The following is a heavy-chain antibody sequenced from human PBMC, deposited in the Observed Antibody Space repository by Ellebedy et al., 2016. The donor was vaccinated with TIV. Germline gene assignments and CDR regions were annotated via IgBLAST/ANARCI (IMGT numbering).Heavy chain of an antibody. CDR2: INAGNGNT. CDR3: ARELPPLAGMEGFDP. CDR1: GYTFTTYA. Sequence: AASVKVSCKASGYTFTTYAIHWVRQAPGQRLEWMGWINAGNGNTKYSQKFQGRVTITRDTSASTAYMDLSSLKSEDTAVYYCARELPPLAGMEGFDPWGQGTLVTVSS. V-gene: IGHV1-3*01. D-gene: IGHD1-1*01. J-gene: IGHJ5*02.